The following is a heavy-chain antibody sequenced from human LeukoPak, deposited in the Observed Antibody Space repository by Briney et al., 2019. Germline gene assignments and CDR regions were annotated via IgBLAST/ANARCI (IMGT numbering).Heavy chain of an antibody. CDR3: VRDLLGSGSTTAYLYD. CDR2: ISRRSRHV. V-gene: IGHV3-21*01. CDR1: GFTFSDYS. D-gene: IGHD3-10*01. J-gene: IGHJ1*01. Sequence: PGGSLRLSCAASGFTFSDYSMNWVRQAPGKGLEWVSSISRRSRHVYYAGSVKGRFTISRDDARNSLYLQMNSLRAEDMAVYFCVRDLLGSGSTTAYLYDWGQGTLVTVSS.